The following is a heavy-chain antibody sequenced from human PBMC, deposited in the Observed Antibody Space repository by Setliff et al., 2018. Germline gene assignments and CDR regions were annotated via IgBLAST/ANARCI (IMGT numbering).Heavy chain of an antibody. CDR3: ARDPGAPPIYSSSWDEPSNAFDI. CDR1: GFTFSTYW. Sequence: QPGGSLRLSCAASGFTFSTYWMSWVRQAPGKGLEWVANIKQDGSEKYYVDSVKGRFSISRDNAKNSLYLQMNSLRAEDTAVYYCARDPGAPPIYSSSWDEPSNAFDIWGQGTMVTVSS. D-gene: IGHD6-13*01. V-gene: IGHV3-7*01. CDR2: IKQDGSEK. J-gene: IGHJ3*02.